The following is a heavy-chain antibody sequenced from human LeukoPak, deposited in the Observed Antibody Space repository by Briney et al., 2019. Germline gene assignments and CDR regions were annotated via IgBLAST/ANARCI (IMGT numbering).Heavy chain of an antibody. Sequence: ASVKVSCKASGYTFTSYYMHWVRQAPGQGLEWMGIIDPSGGSTRYPQKFQGRVTMTGDTSTSTVYMELSCLRFEDTAVYYCARGSTYCSSISCPMINCDYWGRGTLVTVSS. CDR1: GYTFTSYY. CDR3: ARGSTYCSSISCPMINCDY. V-gene: IGHV1-46*01. J-gene: IGHJ4*02. CDR2: IDPSGGST. D-gene: IGHD2-2*01.